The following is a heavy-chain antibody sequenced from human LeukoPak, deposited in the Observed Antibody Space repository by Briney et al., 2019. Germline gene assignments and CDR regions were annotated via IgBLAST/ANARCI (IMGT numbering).Heavy chain of an antibody. Sequence: GGSLRLSCAASGFTFSSYAMSWVRQAPGNGLEWVSVIYSGGRTYYVDSVKGRFTISRDNSKNTLFLQMNSLRAEDTAVYYCAGRGGIAVAGIVSYWGQGTLVTVSS. V-gene: IGHV3-66*01. CDR3: AGRGGIAVAGIVSY. J-gene: IGHJ4*02. CDR1: GFTFSSYA. D-gene: IGHD6-19*01. CDR2: IYSGGRT.